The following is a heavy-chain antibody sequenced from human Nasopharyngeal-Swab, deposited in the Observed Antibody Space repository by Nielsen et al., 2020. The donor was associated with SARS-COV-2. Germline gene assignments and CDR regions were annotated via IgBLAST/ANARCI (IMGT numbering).Heavy chain of an antibody. D-gene: IGHD6-6*01. J-gene: IGHJ3*02. CDR1: GGSISSYY. Sequence: SEALSLTCTVSGGSISSYYWSWIRQPPGKGLEWIGYIYYSGSTNYNPSLKSRVTISVDTSKNQFSLKLSSVTAADTAVYYCARHKSEYDAFDIWGQGTMVTVSS. V-gene: IGHV4-59*08. CDR3: ARHKSEYDAFDI. CDR2: IYYSGST.